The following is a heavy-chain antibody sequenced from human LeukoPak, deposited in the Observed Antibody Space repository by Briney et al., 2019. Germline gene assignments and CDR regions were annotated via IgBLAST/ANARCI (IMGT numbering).Heavy chain of an antibody. J-gene: IGHJ4*02. Sequence: SETLSLTCTVSGVSTSTYYWSWIRQPPGKGLEWIGYAYYSGNNRYNPSLKSRVTMSVDTSKNQLSLKVNSVTAADTAVYYCARYSTGWYTDYWGQGTLVTVSS. CDR1: GVSTSTYY. CDR3: ARYSTGWYTDY. V-gene: IGHV4-59*01. CDR2: AYYSGNN. D-gene: IGHD6-19*01.